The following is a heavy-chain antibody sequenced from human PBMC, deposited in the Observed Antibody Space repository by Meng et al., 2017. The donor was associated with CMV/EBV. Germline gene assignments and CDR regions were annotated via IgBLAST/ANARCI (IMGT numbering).Heavy chain of an antibody. D-gene: IGHD3-22*01. CDR3: ARTMIVSPGSLDY. CDR2: INHSGST. V-gene: IGHV4-34*01. J-gene: IGHJ4*02. CDR1: VGSFSGYY. Sequence: SETLSLTCVVYVGSFSGYYWSWIRQPPGKGLEWIGEINHSGSTNYNPSLKGRVTILVDTSMKQFSLKLNSVTAADTAVYFCARTMIVSPGSLDYWGQGTLVTVSS.